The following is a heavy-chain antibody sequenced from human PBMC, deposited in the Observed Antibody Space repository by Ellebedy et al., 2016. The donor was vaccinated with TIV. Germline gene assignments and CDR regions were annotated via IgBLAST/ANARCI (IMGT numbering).Heavy chain of an antibody. J-gene: IGHJ4*02. CDR1: GYTFTGYY. Sequence: AASVKVSCKASGYTFTGYYMHWVRQAPGQGFEWMGWINPNSGGTKYAQKFQGRVTMTRDRAISTAYMELSSLRSDDTAVYYCARQGEGFDYWGQGTLVTVSS. CDR3: ARQGEGFDY. V-gene: IGHV1-2*02. D-gene: IGHD3-10*01. CDR2: INPNSGGT.